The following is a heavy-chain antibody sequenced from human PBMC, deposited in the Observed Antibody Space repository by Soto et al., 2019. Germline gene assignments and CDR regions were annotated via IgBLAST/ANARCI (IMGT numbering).Heavy chain of an antibody. CDR1: GFTFSSYG. Sequence: QVQLVESGGGVVQPGRSLRLSCAASGFTFSSYGMHWVRQAPGKGLEWVAVISYDGSNKYYADSVKGRFTISRDNSKNTLYLQMNSLRAEDTAVYYCAKDYSREMTPPDNWFDPWGQGTLVTVSS. D-gene: IGHD2-15*01. CDR3: AKDYSREMTPPDNWFDP. V-gene: IGHV3-30*18. J-gene: IGHJ5*02. CDR2: ISYDGSNK.